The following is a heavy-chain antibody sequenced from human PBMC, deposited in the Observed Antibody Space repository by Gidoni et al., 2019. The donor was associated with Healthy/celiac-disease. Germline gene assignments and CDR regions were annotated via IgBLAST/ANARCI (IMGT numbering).Heavy chain of an antibody. CDR1: GFTFSNAW. J-gene: IGHJ3*02. CDR2: IKSKTDGGTT. D-gene: IGHD3-22*01. Sequence: EVQLVESGGGLVKPGGSLRLSCAASGFTFSNAWMSWVRQAPGKGLEWVGRIKSKTDGGTTDYAAPVKGRFTISRDDSKNTLYLQMNSLKTEDTAVYYCTTDPPPYYYDSSYRDSSGIWGQGTMVTVSS. V-gene: IGHV3-15*01. CDR3: TTDPPPYYYDSSYRDSSGI.